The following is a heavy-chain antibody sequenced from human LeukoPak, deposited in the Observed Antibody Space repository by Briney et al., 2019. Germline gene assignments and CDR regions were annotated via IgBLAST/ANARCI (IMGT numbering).Heavy chain of an antibody. CDR3: ARDVGNTSEDY. J-gene: IGHJ4*02. Sequence: SETLSLTCTVSGGSTTSSSYHWVWIRQPPGEGLEWIGSMFHGGSTYDNPSLKSRVTISVDKSKNQFSLKLSSVTAADTAVYYCARDVGNTSEDYWGQGTLVTVSS. CDR2: MFHGGST. CDR1: GGSTTSSSYH. D-gene: IGHD1-26*01. V-gene: IGHV4-39*07.